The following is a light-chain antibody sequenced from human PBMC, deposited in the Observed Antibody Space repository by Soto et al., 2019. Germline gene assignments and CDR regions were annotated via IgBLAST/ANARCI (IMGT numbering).Light chain of an antibody. V-gene: IGLV2-8*01. Sequence: QSALTQPPSASGSPGQSVTISCTGTSSDVGGYNYVSWYQQHPGKAPKLMIYDVSKRPSGVPDRFSGSKSGNTASLTVSGLQAEDEADYYCSSYAGNHIVFGTGIKLTVL. J-gene: IGLJ1*01. CDR3: SSYAGNHIV. CDR2: DVS. CDR1: SSDVGGYNY.